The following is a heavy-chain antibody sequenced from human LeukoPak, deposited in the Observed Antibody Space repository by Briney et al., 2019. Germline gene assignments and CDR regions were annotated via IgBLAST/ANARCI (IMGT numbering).Heavy chain of an antibody. CDR1: GGSISSGSYY. V-gene: IGHV4-61*02. J-gene: IGHJ4*02. CDR3: ARYMTTVGFGY. D-gene: IGHD4-11*01. Sequence: SETLSLTCTVSGGSISSGSYYWSWIRQPAGKGLEWIGRIYTSGSTNYNPSLKSRVTISVDTSKNQFSLKLSSVTAADTAVYYCARYMTTVGFGYWGQGTLVTVSS. CDR2: IYTSGST.